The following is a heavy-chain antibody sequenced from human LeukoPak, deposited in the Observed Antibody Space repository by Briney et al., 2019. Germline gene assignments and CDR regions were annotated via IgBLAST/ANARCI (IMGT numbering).Heavy chain of an antibody. Sequence: GGSLRLSCAASGFTFSSYSMNWVRQAPGKGLEWVSSISSSSSYIYYADSLKGRFTISRDNAKNSLYLQMNSLRAEDTAVYYCARGGGGSYYHLLDYWGQGTLVTVPS. J-gene: IGHJ4*02. CDR3: ARGGGGSYYHLLDY. D-gene: IGHD1-26*01. CDR2: ISSSSSYI. CDR1: GFTFSSYS. V-gene: IGHV3-21*01.